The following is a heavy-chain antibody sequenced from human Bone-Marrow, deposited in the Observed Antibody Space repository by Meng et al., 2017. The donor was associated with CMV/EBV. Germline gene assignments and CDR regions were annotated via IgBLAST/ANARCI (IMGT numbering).Heavy chain of an antibody. J-gene: IGHJ6*02. V-gene: IGHV1-2*02. CDR1: GYTFTSYY. CDR3: ARDDRMVRGVIITRYYGMEV. CDR2: INPNSGGT. Sequence: ASVKVSCKASGYTFTSYYMHWVRQAPGQGLEWMGWINPNSGGTNYAQKFQGRVTMTRDTSISTAYMELSRLRSDDTAVYYCARDDRMVRGVIITRYYGMEVWGQGTTVTVSS. D-gene: IGHD3-10*01.